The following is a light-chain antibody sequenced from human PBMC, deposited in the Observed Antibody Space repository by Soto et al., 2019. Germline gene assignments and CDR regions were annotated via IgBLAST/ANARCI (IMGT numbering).Light chain of an antibody. Sequence: QSVLTQPASVSGSPGQSITISCTGTSSDVGGYNFVSWYQQHPGKAPKLMIYEITYRPSGVSNRFSGSKSGNTASLTISGLQAEDEADYYCSSYTDSSVLFGGGTKVTVL. CDR1: SSDVGGYNF. V-gene: IGLV2-14*01. J-gene: IGLJ3*02. CDR2: EIT. CDR3: SSYTDSSVL.